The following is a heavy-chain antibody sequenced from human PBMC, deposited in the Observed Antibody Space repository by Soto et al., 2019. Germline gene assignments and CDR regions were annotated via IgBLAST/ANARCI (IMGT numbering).Heavy chain of an antibody. CDR3: ARDIAARRFDLMYYYYGMDV. J-gene: IGHJ6*02. Sequence: GGSLRLSCAASGLTFSSYGMHWVRQAPGKGLEWVAVIWYDGSNKYYADSVKGRFTISRDNSKNTLYLQMNSLRAEDTAVYYCARDIAARRFDLMYYYYGMDVWGQGTTVTVSS. CDR1: GLTFSSYG. D-gene: IGHD6-6*01. CDR2: IWYDGSNK. V-gene: IGHV3-33*01.